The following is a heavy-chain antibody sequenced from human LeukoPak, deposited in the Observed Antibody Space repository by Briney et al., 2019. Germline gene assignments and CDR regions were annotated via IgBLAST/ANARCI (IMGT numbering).Heavy chain of an antibody. CDR2: IKQDESEK. CDR1: GFTFSSYW. V-gene: IGHV3-7*01. Sequence: GGSLRLSCAASGFTFSSYWMSWVRQAPGKGLEWVANIKQDESEKYYVDSLKGRFTISRDNAKNSLYLQMNSLRAEDTAVYYCARDKIEGPTKLDYWGQGALVTVPS. CDR3: ARDKIEGPTKLDY. J-gene: IGHJ4*02. D-gene: IGHD1-1*01.